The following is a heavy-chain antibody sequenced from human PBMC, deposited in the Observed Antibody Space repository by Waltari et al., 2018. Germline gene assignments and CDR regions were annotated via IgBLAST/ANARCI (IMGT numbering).Heavy chain of an antibody. CDR1: GYAINSGFY. V-gene: IGHV4-38-2*01. J-gene: IGHJ5*02. CDR3: TRQTLGYCTSAACRRLEA. Sequence: QVQLQESGPRLVKPSETLSLTCDVSGYAINSGFYWGWFRQAPEKGLEWIATIYQDGTTFYNASLTSRVTTSMDTSKNQISLKLKSVTAADTAVYYCTRQTLGYCTSAACRRLEAWGQGTLVTVSS. D-gene: IGHD2-8*02. CDR2: IYQDGTT.